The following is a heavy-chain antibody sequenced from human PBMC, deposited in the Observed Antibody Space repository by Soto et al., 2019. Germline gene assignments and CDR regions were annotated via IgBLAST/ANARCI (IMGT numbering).Heavy chain of an antibody. J-gene: IGHJ4*02. CDR3: ARDTVAGNYFDY. CDR1: GYTFTGYY. Sequence: ASVKVSCKASGYTFTGYYTHWVRQAPGQGLEWMGWINPNSGGTNYAQKFQGRVTMTRDTSISTAYMELSRLRSDDTAVYYCARDTVAGNYFDYWGQGTLVTVSS. CDR2: INPNSGGT. D-gene: IGHD6-19*01. V-gene: IGHV1-2*02.